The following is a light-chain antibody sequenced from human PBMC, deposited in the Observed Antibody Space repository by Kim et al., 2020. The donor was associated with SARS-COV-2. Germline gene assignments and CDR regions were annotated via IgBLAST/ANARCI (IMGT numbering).Light chain of an antibody. J-gene: IGKJ1*01. CDR1: QSVSSSY. CDR3: QQYGSSPWT. Sequence: PGKRATQPGRASQSVSSSYLAWYQQKPGQAPRLRIYGASSRATGIPDRFSGSGSATDFTLTISRLEPEDFAVYYCQQYGSSPWTFGQGTKVDIK. V-gene: IGKV3-20*01. CDR2: GAS.